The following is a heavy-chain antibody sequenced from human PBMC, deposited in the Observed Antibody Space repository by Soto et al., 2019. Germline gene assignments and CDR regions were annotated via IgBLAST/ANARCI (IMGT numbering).Heavy chain of an antibody. V-gene: IGHV3-11*01. J-gene: IGHJ6*04. CDR1: GFNFSDYY. D-gene: IGHD2-2*01. Sequence: GGSMRLSCAASGFNFSDYYMSWIRKNTGKGLEWVSYISSSGSTIYYADSVKGRFTISRDNAKNSLYLQMNSLRAEDTAVYYCARDQRYCSSTSCPMDVWGKGTTVTVSS. CDR3: ARDQRYCSSTSCPMDV. CDR2: ISSSGSTI.